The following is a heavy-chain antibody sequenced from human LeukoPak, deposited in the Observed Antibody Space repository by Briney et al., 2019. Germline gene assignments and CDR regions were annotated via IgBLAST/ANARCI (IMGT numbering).Heavy chain of an antibody. CDR1: GLTVSSNY. V-gene: IGHV3-66*02. D-gene: IGHD6-13*01. Sequence: GGSLRLSCAASGLTVSSNYMSWVRQAPGKGLEWVSLIYAGGSTYYADSVRGRFPISRDNSKNTLYLQMNSLTPEDTAVYYCARGFGKAAADVFGGYTMDVWGQGTTVIVSS. CDR2: IYAGGST. CDR3: ARGFGKAAADVFGGYTMDV. J-gene: IGHJ6*02.